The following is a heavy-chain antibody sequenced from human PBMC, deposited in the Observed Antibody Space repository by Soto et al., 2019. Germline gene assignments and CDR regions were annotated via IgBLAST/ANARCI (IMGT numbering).Heavy chain of an antibody. CDR2: ISGSGGST. Sequence: AGGSLRLSCAASGFTFSSYAMSWVRQAPWKGLEWVSAISGSGGSTYYADSVKGRFTISRDNSKNTLYLQMNSLRAEDTAVYYCAKEWDSYGRTYFDYWGQGTLVTVSS. CDR1: GFTFSSYA. J-gene: IGHJ4*02. V-gene: IGHV3-23*01. CDR3: AKEWDSYGRTYFDY. D-gene: IGHD5-18*01.